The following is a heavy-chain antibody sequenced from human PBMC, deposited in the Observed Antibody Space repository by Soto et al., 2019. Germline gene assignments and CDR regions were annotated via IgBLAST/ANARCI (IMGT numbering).Heavy chain of an antibody. CDR3: ARDDGYCSGGSCPPWFDP. J-gene: IGHJ5*02. CDR2: IIPIFGTA. Sequence: SVKVSCKASGGTFSSYAISWVRQAPGQGLEWKGGIIPIFGTANYAQKFQGRVTITADESTSTAYMELSSLRSEDTAVYYCARDDGYCSGGSCPPWFDPWGQGTLVTVSS. D-gene: IGHD2-15*01. CDR1: GGTFSSYA. V-gene: IGHV1-69*13.